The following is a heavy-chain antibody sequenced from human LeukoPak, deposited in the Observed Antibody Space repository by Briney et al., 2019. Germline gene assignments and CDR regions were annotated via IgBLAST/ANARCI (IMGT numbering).Heavy chain of an antibody. CDR3: ASLEVRAHYYYYYYMDV. D-gene: IGHD3-10*01. Sequence: KPSETLSLTCAVYGGSFSGYYWSWIRQPPGKGLEWIGEINHSGSTNYNPSLKSRVTISVDTSDNQFSLKLSSVTAADTAVYYCASLEVRAHYYYYYYMDVWGKGATVTVSS. CDR2: INHSGST. CDR1: GGSFSGYY. J-gene: IGHJ6*03. V-gene: IGHV4-34*01.